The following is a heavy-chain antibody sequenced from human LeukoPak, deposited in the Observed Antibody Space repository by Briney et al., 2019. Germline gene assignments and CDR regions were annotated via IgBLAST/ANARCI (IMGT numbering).Heavy chain of an antibody. CDR1: GFTFSSYG. Sequence: GGSLRLSCAASGFTFSSYGMHWVRQAPGKGLEWVAFIRFDGSNKYYADSVKGRFTISRDNSKLYLQMNGLRAEDTAVYYCAKGNCGGDCYTYYYFYMDVWAKGTTVTVSS. CDR3: AKGNCGGDCYTYYYFYMDV. D-gene: IGHD2-21*02. V-gene: IGHV3-30*02. J-gene: IGHJ6*03. CDR2: IRFDGSNK.